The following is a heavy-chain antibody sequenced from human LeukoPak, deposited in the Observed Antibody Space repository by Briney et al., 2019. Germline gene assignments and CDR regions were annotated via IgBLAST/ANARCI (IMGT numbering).Heavy chain of an antibody. Sequence: PGGSLRLSCAASGFTFSSYSMNWVRQAPGKGLEWVSSISSSSSYIYYADSVKGRFTISRDNAKNSLYLQMNSLRAEDTAVNYCARDPNFYDSSGYPYWGQGTLVTVSS. CDR1: GFTFSSYS. J-gene: IGHJ4*02. CDR3: ARDPNFYDSSGYPY. D-gene: IGHD3-22*01. CDR2: ISSSSSYI. V-gene: IGHV3-21*01.